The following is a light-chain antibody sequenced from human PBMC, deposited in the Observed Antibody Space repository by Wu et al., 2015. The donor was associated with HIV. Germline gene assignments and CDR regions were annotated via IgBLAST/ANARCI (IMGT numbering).Light chain of an antibody. V-gene: IGKV1-5*03. CDR1: QTIGSW. CDR3: LQYDIYSQT. CDR2: KAS. Sequence: DIQMTQSPSTLSASVGDRVTITCRASQTIGSWLAWYQQKAGKAPKLLIYKASSLETGVPSRFSGSGSGTEFTLTISSLQPDDFATYYCLQYDIYSQTFGQGTKVEIK. J-gene: IGKJ1*01.